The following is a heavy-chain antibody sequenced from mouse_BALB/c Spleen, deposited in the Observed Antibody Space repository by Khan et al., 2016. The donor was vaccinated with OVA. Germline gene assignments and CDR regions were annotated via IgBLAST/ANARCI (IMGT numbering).Heavy chain of an antibody. Sequence: QVQLKESGPGLVAPSQSLSITCTVSGFSLTSYGVHWVRQPPGKGLEWLGVIWTGGSTNYNSALMSRLSISKDNSKSQVFLKMNSLQTDDTAMYYGARYYCNYGWYFDVWGAGTTVTVSS. CDR1: GFSLTSYG. J-gene: IGHJ1*01. D-gene: IGHD2-1*01. V-gene: IGHV2-9*02. CDR3: ARYYCNYGWYFDV. CDR2: IWTGGST.